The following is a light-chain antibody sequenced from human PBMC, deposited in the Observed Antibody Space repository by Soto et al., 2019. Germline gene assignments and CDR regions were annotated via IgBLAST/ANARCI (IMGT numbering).Light chain of an antibody. CDR1: QDVSRY. J-gene: IGKJ3*01. Sequence: DIQLTQSPSFLSASVGDRVTITCRASQDVSRYLAWYQQKPGKAPNLLLYAASTLRSGVPSRFSGSGSETEFTLTISSLQPEDLATYYCQQLNSYVFAFGPGTNVDIK. V-gene: IGKV1-9*01. CDR3: QQLNSYVFA. CDR2: AAS.